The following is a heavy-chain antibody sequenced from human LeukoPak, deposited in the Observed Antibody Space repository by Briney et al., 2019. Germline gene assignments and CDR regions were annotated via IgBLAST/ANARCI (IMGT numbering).Heavy chain of an antibody. V-gene: IGHV4-31*03. J-gene: IGHJ4*02. CDR2: IYYSGST. CDR1: GGSISSGGYY. Sequence: SETLSLTCTVSGGSISSGGYYWSWIRQHPGKGLEWIGYIYYSGSTYYNPSLKSRVTISVDTSKNQFSLKLSSVTAADTAVYYCARDSGIAAAVDYWGQGTLVTVSS. D-gene: IGHD6-13*01. CDR3: ARDSGIAAAVDY.